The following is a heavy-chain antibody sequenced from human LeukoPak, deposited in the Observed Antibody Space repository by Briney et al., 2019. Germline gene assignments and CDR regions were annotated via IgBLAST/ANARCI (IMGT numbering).Heavy chain of an antibody. D-gene: IGHD2-2*01. J-gene: IGHJ6*03. V-gene: IGHV1-2*02. CDR1: GYTFTDYY. CDR3: ARGGSPIFYYYMDV. Sequence: ASVKVSCRASGYTFTDYYMNWVRQAPGQGLEWMGWINPNSGGTNYAQKFQGRVTLTRDTSISTTYMELSRLKSDDTAIYYCARGGSPIFYYYMDVRGEGTTVTISS. CDR2: INPNSGGT.